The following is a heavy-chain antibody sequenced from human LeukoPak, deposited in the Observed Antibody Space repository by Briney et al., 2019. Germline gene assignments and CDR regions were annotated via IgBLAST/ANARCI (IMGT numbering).Heavy chain of an antibody. CDR2: IYYSGST. CDR1: GGSISSGDYY. V-gene: IGHV4-30-4*01. D-gene: IGHD1-26*01. CDR3: AREGGASPPEYFQH. Sequence: SETLSLTCTVSGGSISSGDYYWSWIRQPPGKGLEWIGYIYYSGSTYYSPSLKSRVTISVDTSKNQFSLKLSSVTAADTAVYYCAREGGASPPEYFQHWGQGTLVTVSS. J-gene: IGHJ1*01.